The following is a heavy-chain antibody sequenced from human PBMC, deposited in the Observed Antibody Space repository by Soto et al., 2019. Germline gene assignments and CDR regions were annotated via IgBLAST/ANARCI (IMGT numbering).Heavy chain of an antibody. CDR1: GFTFGSYA. V-gene: IGHV3-23*01. D-gene: IGHD3-22*01. J-gene: IGHJ5*02. Sequence: PGGSLRLSCAVSGFTFGSYAMSWVRQAPGKGLEWVSTISGDGRTTYYADSVKGRFTISKDNSKNMVFLHMNSLGAEDTARYYCAKDPQRYYDRRGHYPWVQGTLVTVSS. CDR2: ISGDGRTT. CDR3: AKDPQRYYDRRGHYP.